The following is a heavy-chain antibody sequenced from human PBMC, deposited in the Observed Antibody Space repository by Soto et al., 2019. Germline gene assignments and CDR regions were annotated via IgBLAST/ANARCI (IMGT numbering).Heavy chain of an antibody. J-gene: IGHJ1*01. Sequence: GGSLRLSCAASGFTFSSYSMNWVRQAPGKGLEWVSSISSSSSYIYYADSVKGRFTISRDNAKNSLYLQMNSLRAEDTVVYYCARDSCTNGVCYTEYFQHWGQGTLVTVSS. CDR1: GFTFSSYS. CDR3: ARDSCTNGVCYTEYFQH. V-gene: IGHV3-21*01. CDR2: ISSSSSYI. D-gene: IGHD2-8*01.